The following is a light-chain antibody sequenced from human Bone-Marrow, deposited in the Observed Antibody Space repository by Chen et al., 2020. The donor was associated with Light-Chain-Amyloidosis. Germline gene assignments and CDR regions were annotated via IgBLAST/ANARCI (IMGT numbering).Light chain of an antibody. J-gene: IGLJ2*01. Sequence: SYELTQPPSVSVCPGQTSRNTCSGDDLPTKYAYLYQEKPGQAPVLVIQRETERPSGISERFSGSSSGTTDTLTISGVQAEDEADYHSQSADSSGTYEVIFGGGTKLTVL. CDR3: QSADSSGTYEVI. V-gene: IGLV3-25*03. CDR2: RET. CDR1: DLPTKY.